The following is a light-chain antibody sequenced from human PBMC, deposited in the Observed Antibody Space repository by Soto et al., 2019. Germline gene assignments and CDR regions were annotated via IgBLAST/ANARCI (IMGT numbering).Light chain of an antibody. J-gene: IGKJ2*01. Sequence: DIQMTQSPSTLSASVGDRVTITCRASQSISSWLAWYQQKPGKAPNLLISKSSSLESGVPSRFSGSGSGTEFTLTISSLQPDDFATYYCQQYYSYSYTFGQGTKLEIK. CDR2: KSS. V-gene: IGKV1-5*03. CDR1: QSISSW. CDR3: QQYYSYSYT.